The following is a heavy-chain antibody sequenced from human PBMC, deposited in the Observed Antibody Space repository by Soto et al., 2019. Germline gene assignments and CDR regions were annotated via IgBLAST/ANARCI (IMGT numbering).Heavy chain of an antibody. V-gene: IGHV4-59*01. Sequence: SETLSLTCTVPGGSIRSYYWSWIRQPPGKGLEWIGYIYYSGSTNYNPSLKSRVTISVDTSKNQFSLKLSSVTAADTAVYYCARVSPNWVTHHYYYYGMDVWGQGTTVTV. J-gene: IGHJ6*02. D-gene: IGHD3-16*01. CDR3: ARVSPNWVTHHYYYYGMDV. CDR1: GGSIRSYY. CDR2: IYYSGST.